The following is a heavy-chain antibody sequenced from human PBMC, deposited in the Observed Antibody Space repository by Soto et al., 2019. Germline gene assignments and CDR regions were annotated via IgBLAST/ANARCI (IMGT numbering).Heavy chain of an antibody. CDR1: GYTFTCYY. V-gene: IGHV1-2*04. CDR2: INPNSGGT. J-gene: IGHJ6*03. CDR3: ARDAYCSSTSCYAPRADYYYYYMDV. Sequence: ASVKVSCKACGYTFTCYYMHWVRQAPGQGLEWMGWINPNSGGTNYAQKFQGWVTMTRDTSISTAYMELSRLRSDDTAVYYCARDAYCSSTSCYAPRADYYYYYMDVWGKGTTVTVSS. D-gene: IGHD2-2*01.